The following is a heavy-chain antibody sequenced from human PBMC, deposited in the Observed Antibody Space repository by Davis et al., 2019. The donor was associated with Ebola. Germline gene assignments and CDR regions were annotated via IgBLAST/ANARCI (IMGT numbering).Heavy chain of an antibody. CDR2: IYSGGSK. V-gene: IGHV3-23*03. D-gene: IGHD5-18*01. CDR1: GFPFRYYA. J-gene: IGHJ4*02. CDR3: ARSRYSFGYVWEQIDY. Sequence: GESLKLSCEASGFPFRYYAMTWVRQAPGKGLEWVSVIYSGGSKYYAPSVEGRFTIPRDNSKDTLYLQMDSLRAEDTAVYYCARSRYSFGYVWEQIDYRGQGTLVTVSS.